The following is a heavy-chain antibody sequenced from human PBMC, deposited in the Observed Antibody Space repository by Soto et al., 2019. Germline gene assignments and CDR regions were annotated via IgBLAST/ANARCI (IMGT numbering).Heavy chain of an antibody. J-gene: IGHJ6*03. D-gene: IGHD3-10*01. V-gene: IGHV3-7*03. Sequence: PGGSLRLSCAASGFTFSIHWMNWVRQAPGKGLEWVANIKQDGSETYYVDSVKGRFTISRDNAKNSLYLQMNSLRAEDTALYHCARSIGEWPTPYYMDVWGKGTTVTVSS. CDR2: IKQDGSET. CDR3: ARSIGEWPTPYYMDV. CDR1: GFTFSIHW.